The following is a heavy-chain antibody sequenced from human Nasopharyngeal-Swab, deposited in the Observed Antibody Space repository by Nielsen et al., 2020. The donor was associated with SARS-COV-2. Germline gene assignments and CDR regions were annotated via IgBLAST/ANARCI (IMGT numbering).Heavy chain of an antibody. J-gene: IGHJ6*03. Sequence: GESLKISCAASGFTFSSYGMHWVRQAPGKGLEWVAVIWYDGSNKYYADSVKGRFTISRDNSKNTLYLQMNSLRAEDTAVYYCARGPGYYMDVWGKGTTVTVSS. CDR1: GFTFSSYG. CDR2: IWYDGSNK. V-gene: IGHV3-33*01. CDR3: ARGPGYYMDV.